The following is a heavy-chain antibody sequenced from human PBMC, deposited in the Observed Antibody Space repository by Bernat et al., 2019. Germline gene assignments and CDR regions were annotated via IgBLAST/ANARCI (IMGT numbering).Heavy chain of an antibody. J-gene: IGHJ4*02. D-gene: IGHD3-16*01. CDR3: AKDQSLLRPAYGSQTFDY. Sequence: QVQLVESGGGVVQPGRSLRLSCAASGFTFSSYGMHWVRQAPGKGLEWVAVISYDGSNKYYADSVKGRFTISRDNSKNTLYLQMNSLRAEDTAVYYCAKDQSLLRPAYGSQTFDYWGQGTLVTVSS. CDR1: GFTFSSYG. V-gene: IGHV3-30*18. CDR2: ISYDGSNK.